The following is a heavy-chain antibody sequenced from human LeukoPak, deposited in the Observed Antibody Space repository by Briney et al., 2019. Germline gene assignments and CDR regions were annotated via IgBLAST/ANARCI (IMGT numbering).Heavy chain of an antibody. D-gene: IGHD2-2*01. CDR2: TYYRSKWYN. V-gene: IGHV6-1*01. CDR3: ARDEPLYCSSTSCHNWFDP. Sequence: SQTLSLTCAISGDSVSSNSAAWNWLRQSPSRGLEWLGRTYYRSKWYNDYAVSVKSRITINPDTSKNQFSLQLNSVTPEDTAVYYCARDEPLYCSSTSCHNWFDPWGQGTLVTVSS. J-gene: IGHJ5*02. CDR1: GDSVSSNSAA.